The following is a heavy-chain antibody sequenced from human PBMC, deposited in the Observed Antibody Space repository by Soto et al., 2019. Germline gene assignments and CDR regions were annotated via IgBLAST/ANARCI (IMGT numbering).Heavy chain of an antibody. Sequence: PSETLSLTSTVSGGSIISSNFYWGWIRQPPGKGLGWIGSVEYGGSTYDNPSLKSRVTLSADTSKNQFSLKLTSVTAADTAIYYCARHVRGAVTMNWFDPWGHGTLVTVSS. CDR3: ARHVRGAVTMNWFDP. D-gene: IGHD3-10*02. V-gene: IGHV4-39*01. J-gene: IGHJ5*02. CDR1: GGSIISSNFY. CDR2: VEYGGST.